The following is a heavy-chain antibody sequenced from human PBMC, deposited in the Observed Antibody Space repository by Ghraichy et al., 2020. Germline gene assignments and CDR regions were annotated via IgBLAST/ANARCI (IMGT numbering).Heavy chain of an antibody. J-gene: IGHJ6*02. CDR2: IKQDGSEI. Sequence: SCAASGFTFSSHWMSWVRQAPGKGLEWVTNIKQDGSEIYYVDSVKGRFTVSRENAKNSLYLQMNSLRADDTAVYYCARVAVFGVGIYGMDVWGQGTTATVSS. V-gene: IGHV3-7*01. CDR3: ARVAVFGVGIYGMDV. CDR1: GFTFSSHW. D-gene: IGHD3-3*01.